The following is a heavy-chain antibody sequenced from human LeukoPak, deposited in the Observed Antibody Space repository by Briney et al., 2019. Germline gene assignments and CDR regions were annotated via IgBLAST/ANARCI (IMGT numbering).Heavy chain of an antibody. D-gene: IGHD6-19*01. CDR2: INHSGST. CDR1: GGSFSGYY. J-gene: IGHJ4*02. V-gene: IGHV4-34*01. Sequence: SETLSLTCAVYGGSFSGYYWSWIRQPPGKGLEWIGEINHSGSTNYNPSLKSRVTISVDTSKNQFSLNLSSVTAADTAVYYCARGRLARSPYFDYWGQGTLVTVSS. CDR3: ARGRLARSPYFDY.